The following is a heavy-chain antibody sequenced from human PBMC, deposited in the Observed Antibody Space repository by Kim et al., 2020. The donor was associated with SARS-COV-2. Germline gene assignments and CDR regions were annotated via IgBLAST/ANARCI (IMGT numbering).Heavy chain of an antibody. Sequence: TYDNPSLNSRVTISVDTSKNQFSLKLSSVTAAVTAVYYCARVWNYPGMDVWGQGTTVTVSS. V-gene: IGHV4-39*01. J-gene: IGHJ6*02. CDR2: T. CDR3: ARVWNYPGMDV. D-gene: IGHD1-1*01.